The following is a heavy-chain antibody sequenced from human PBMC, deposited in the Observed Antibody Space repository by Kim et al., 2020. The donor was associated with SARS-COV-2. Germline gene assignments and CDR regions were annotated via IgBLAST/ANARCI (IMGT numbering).Heavy chain of an antibody. D-gene: IGHD3-10*01. CDR2: ISGDGGII. V-gene: IGHV3-43*02. J-gene: IGHJ4*02. Sequence: GGSLRLSCAASGFTFDDYVMHWVRQAPGKGLECVSLISGDGGIIHYADSVKGRFTISRDNRKNSLYLQMNSLRTEESALYYCARDISVARGVYDYWGQGT. CDR3: ARDISVARGVYDY. CDR1: GFTFDDYV.